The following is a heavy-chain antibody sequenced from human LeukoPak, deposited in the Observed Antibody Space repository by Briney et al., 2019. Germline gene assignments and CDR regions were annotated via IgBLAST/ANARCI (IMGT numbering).Heavy chain of an antibody. J-gene: IGHJ5*02. Sequence: SETLSLTCTVSGYSIKSAFYWGWIRVPPGKGLEGIDRFFHRGTTYYNSSLKSRVDISIDTSKNQFSLKLSSLTAEDTAMYYCVRDGYYGSGSPGWFGPWGPGTLVIVSA. V-gene: IGHV4-38-2*02. CDR3: VRDGYYGSGSPGWFGP. CDR1: GYSIKSAFY. CDR2: FFHRGTT. D-gene: IGHD3-10*01.